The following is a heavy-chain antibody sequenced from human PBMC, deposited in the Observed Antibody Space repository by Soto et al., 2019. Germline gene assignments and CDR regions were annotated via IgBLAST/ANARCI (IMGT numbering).Heavy chain of an antibody. CDR2: IFYSGTT. CDR1: GGSISSGNYY. D-gene: IGHD3-10*01. CDR3: SRDSGWFGEFIYYYNGMDV. J-gene: IGHJ6*02. Sequence: QVQLQESGPGLVKPSQTLSLTCTVSGGSISSGNYYWTWIRQPPGKGLEWIGYIFYSGTTYYNPSLKSRVTISVDTSKNQFSLKLSSVTAADTAVYYCSRDSGWFGEFIYYYNGMDVWGQGTTVTVSS. V-gene: IGHV4-30-4*01.